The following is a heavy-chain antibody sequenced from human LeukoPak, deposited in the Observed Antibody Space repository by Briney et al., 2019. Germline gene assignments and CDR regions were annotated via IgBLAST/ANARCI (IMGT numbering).Heavy chain of an antibody. CDR1: GFTFSNYW. CDR2: IRQDGSEK. Sequence: GSLRLSCAASGFTFSNYWMSWVRQAPGKGLEWVANIRQDGSEKYYVDSMRGRFTISRDNAKNSLYLQMSSLRAEDTAVYYCARSTAGLDYRGQGTLVTVSS. V-gene: IGHV3-7*01. J-gene: IGHJ4*02. CDR3: ARSTAGLDY. D-gene: IGHD1-1*01.